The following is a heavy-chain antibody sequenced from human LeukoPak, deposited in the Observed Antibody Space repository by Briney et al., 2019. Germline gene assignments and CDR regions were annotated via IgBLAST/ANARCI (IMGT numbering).Heavy chain of an antibody. CDR3: AWTYYYEVRSAFDI. Sequence: GASVKVSCKASGYTFTRFYLYWRRQAPGQGLEWMGTINPNGNTPRYAQKFQGRVTMTRDMSTSTVYMELSSLRSEDTAVYYCAWTYYYEVRSAFDIWGQGTMVTVSS. CDR1: GYTFTRFY. V-gene: IGHV1-46*01. D-gene: IGHD3-22*01. J-gene: IGHJ3*02. CDR2: INPNGNTP.